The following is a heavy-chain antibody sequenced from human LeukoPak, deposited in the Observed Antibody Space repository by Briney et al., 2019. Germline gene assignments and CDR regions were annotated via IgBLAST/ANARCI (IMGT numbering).Heavy chain of an antibody. D-gene: IGHD3-16*01. Sequence: HPSGTLSLTCAVSGDSISSSSWWSWVRQPPGKGLEWIGEIHHSGNTNYNSSLKSRVTISVDKSKNQFPLNLNSVTAADTAVYYCARQGGFYVDYWGQGTLVTVSS. CDR2: IHHSGNT. J-gene: IGHJ4*02. V-gene: IGHV4-4*02. CDR3: ARQGGFYVDY. CDR1: GDSISSSSW.